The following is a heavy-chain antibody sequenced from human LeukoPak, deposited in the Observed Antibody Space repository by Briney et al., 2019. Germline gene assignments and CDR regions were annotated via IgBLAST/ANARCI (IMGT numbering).Heavy chain of an antibody. J-gene: IGHJ6*03. V-gene: IGHV3-20*04. Sequence: GSLRLSCAASGFRFDDYGMSWVRQPPGKGLEWVSSIRWSGGSTGYADSVKGRFIISRDNAKNSLYLQMNSLRAEDSALYYCARGVYSNYPNYYYMDVWGKGTTVTVSS. D-gene: IGHD4-11*01. CDR2: IRWSGGST. CDR3: ARGVYSNYPNYYYMDV. CDR1: GFRFDDYG.